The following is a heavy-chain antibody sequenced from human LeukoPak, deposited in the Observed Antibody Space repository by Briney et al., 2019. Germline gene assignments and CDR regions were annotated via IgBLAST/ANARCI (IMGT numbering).Heavy chain of an antibody. V-gene: IGHV3-23*01. Sequence: PGGSLRLSCAASGFTFSSYVMSWVPQAPGKGLEGVSAISGSGGSTYYADSVKGRFTISKDNSKNTLYLQMNSLRAEDTAVYYCAKGLGLHASSWFDPWGQGTLVTVSS. CDR3: AKGLGLHASSWFDP. CDR2: ISGSGGST. D-gene: IGHD3-16*01. J-gene: IGHJ5*02. CDR1: GFTFSSYV.